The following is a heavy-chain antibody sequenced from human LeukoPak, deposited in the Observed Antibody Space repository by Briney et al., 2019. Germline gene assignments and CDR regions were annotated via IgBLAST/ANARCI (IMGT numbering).Heavy chain of an antibody. J-gene: IGHJ4*02. Sequence: PGRSLRLSCAASGFTFSSYGMHWVRQAPGKGLEWAAVISYDGSNKYYADSVKGRFTISRDNSKNTLYLQMNSLRAEDTAVYYCAKDMGFLEWFDYWGQGTLVTVSS. CDR3: AKDMGFLEWFDY. CDR1: GFTFSSYG. V-gene: IGHV3-30*18. CDR2: ISYDGSNK. D-gene: IGHD3-3*01.